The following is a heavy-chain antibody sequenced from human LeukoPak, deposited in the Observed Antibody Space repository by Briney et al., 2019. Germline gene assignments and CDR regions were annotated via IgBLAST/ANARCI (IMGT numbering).Heavy chain of an antibody. V-gene: IGHV5-51*01. D-gene: IGHD2-21*02. CDR1: RHSFHSQW. Sequence: KAGESLKISCKGPRHSFHSQWIGWVRQMPGKGLEWMGITYPDDSDTRYSASFQGQVTISADKSISTAYLQWNSLEASDSALYYCARRGDSDFRIDWGQGTLVTVSS. J-gene: IGHJ4*02. CDR2: TYPDDSDT. CDR3: ARRGDSDFRID.